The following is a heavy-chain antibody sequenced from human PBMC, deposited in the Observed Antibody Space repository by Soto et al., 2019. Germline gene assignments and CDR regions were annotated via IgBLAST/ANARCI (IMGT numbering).Heavy chain of an antibody. D-gene: IGHD6-19*01. CDR1: GGTFSSYA. CDR2: IIPIFGTA. CDR3: ARDHGSSGWRYFDY. J-gene: IGHJ4*02. Sequence: ASVKVSCKASGGTFSSYAISWVRRAPGQGLEWMGGIIPIFGTANYAQKFQGRVTITADKSTSTAYMELSSLRSEDTAVYYCARDHGSSGWRYFDYWGQGTLVTVSS. V-gene: IGHV1-69*06.